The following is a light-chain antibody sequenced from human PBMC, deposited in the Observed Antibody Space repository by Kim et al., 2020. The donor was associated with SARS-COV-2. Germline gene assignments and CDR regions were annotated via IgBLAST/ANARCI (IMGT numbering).Light chain of an antibody. CDR3: LQDNSFPRT. V-gene: IGKV1-17*01. Sequence: DIQMTQSPSSLSASVGDRVTITCRASQDIRNDLGWYQQKSGKAPKRLIYAKSNLQSGVPSRFSGSGSGTEFTLTISSLQPEDFATYFCLQDNSFPRTFGQGTKVVIK. J-gene: IGKJ1*01. CDR1: QDIRND. CDR2: AKS.